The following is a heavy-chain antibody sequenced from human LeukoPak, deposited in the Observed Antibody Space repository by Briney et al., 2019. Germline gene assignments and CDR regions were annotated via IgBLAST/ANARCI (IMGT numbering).Heavy chain of an antibody. CDR1: GGSFSGYY. J-gene: IGHJ4*02. D-gene: IGHD5-24*01. CDR2: INHSGST. Sequence: SETLSLTCAVYGGSFSGYYWSWIRQPPGKGLEWIGEINHSGSTNYNPSLKSRVTISVDTSKNQFSLKLSSVTAADTAVYYCARGRPRVMATYYFDYWGQGTLVTVSS. CDR3: ARGRPRVMATYYFDY. V-gene: IGHV4-34*01.